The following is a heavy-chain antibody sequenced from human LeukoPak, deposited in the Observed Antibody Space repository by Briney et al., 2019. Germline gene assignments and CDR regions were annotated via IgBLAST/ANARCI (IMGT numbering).Heavy chain of an antibody. CDR2: IYPDDSNT. CDR1: GYNFPIYW. V-gene: IGHV5-51*01. Sequence: GESLKISCQGSGYNFPIYWIGWVRQMPGQGLEWMGIIYPDDSNTIYGPSFQGQVTISADKSINTAYLEWSSLKASDTAIYYCARQGAAGKYYYYYMDAWGKGTTATVSS. CDR3: ARQGAAGKYYYYYMDA. J-gene: IGHJ6*03. D-gene: IGHD6-13*01.